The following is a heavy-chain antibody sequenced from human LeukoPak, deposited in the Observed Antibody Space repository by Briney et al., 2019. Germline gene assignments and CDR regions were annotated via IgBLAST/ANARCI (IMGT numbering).Heavy chain of an antibody. V-gene: IGHV1-2*02. CDR2: INPNSGGT. D-gene: IGHD3-10*01. J-gene: IGHJ4*02. CDR3: AREGGSGSWYYFDY. CDR1: GYTFTGYY. Sequence: ASVKVSCKASGYTFTGYYMHWVRQAPGQGLEWMGWINPNSGGTNYAQKFQGRVTMTRDTSISTAYMELSRLRSDDTAVYYCAREGGSGSWYYFDYWGQGTLVTVSS.